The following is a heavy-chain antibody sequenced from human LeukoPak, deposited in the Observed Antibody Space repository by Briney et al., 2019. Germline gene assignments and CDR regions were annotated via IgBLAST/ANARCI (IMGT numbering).Heavy chain of an antibody. D-gene: IGHD2-21*02. V-gene: IGHV3-9*01. CDR2: ISWNSGSI. J-gene: IGHJ5*02. CDR1: GFTFDDYA. Sequence: GGSLRLSCAASGFTFDDYAMHWVRQAPGKGLEWVSGISWNSGSIGYADSVKGRFAISRDNAKNSLYLQMNSLRAEDTALYYCARTDCGGDCYSSRGWFDPWGQGTLVTVSS. CDR3: ARTDCGGDCYSSRGWFDP.